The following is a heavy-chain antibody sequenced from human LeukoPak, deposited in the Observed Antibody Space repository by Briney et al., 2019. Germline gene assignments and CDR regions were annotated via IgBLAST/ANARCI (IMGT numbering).Heavy chain of an antibody. CDR3: AREIAVAGAFDY. D-gene: IGHD6-19*01. CDR2: INRGGSET. V-gene: IGHV3-7*03. J-gene: IGHJ4*02. Sequence: GGSLRLSCAVSGFTFSDCWMTWVRQAPGKGLEWVATINRGGSETYYVDSVKGRFTISRDNAKNSLYLQMNSLRAEDTAVYYCAREIAVAGAFDYWGQGTLVTVSS. CDR1: GFTFSDCW.